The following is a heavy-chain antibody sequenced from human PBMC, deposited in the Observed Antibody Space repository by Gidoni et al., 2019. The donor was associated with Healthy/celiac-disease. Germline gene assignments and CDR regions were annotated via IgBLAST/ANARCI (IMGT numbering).Heavy chain of an antibody. Sequence: QVQLQQWGAGLLKSSETLSLTCAVYGGSFSGYYWSWIRQPPGKGLEWIGEINHSGSTNYNPSLKSRVTISVDTSKNQFSLKLSSVTAADTAVYYCARRRITMIVVVTPFDYWGQGTLVTVSS. CDR2: INHSGST. D-gene: IGHD3-22*01. J-gene: IGHJ4*02. V-gene: IGHV4-34*01. CDR1: GGSFSGYY. CDR3: ARRRITMIVVVTPFDY.